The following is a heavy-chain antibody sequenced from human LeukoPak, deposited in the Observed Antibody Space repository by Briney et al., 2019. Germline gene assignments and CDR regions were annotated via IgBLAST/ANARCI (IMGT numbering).Heavy chain of an antibody. J-gene: IGHJ4*02. V-gene: IGHV3-21*01. D-gene: IGHD5-24*01. CDR3: ARTIEMATISYFDY. CDR2: ISSSTSSI. Sequence: GGSLRLSWAASGFTFTSYSMNWVRQAPGKGLEWVSSISSSTSSIYYADSVKGRFTISRDNAKNSLYLQMNSLRAGDTAVYYCARTIEMATISYFDYWGQGTLVTVSS. CDR1: GFTFTSYS.